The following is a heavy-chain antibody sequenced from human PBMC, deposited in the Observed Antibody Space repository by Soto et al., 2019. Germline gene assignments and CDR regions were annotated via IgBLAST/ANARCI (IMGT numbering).Heavy chain of an antibody. CDR2: IYPGDSDT. D-gene: IGHD3-3*01. V-gene: IGHV5-51*01. J-gene: IGHJ4*02. CDR1: GCSFTSYC. Sequence: WVSMRISWKGAGCSFTSYCSGCVRQMTGTGLEWMGIIYPGDSDTRYSPSFQGQVTNSADKSISPAYLQWSSLKASDTAMYYCAAGGFCRSGRESAIFDFWGQGTLVTVSS. CDR3: AAGGFCRSGRESAIFDF.